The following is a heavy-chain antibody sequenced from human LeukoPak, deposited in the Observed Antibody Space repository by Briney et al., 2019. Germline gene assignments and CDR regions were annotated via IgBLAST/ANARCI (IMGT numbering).Heavy chain of an antibody. CDR2: IYYTGST. J-gene: IGHJ4*02. V-gene: IGHV4-59*01. CDR1: GGSITSYY. D-gene: IGHD3-22*01. Sequence: SETLSLTCTVSGGSITSYYWSWIRQPPGKGLEWTGYIYYTGSTNYNPSLRSRVTISVDTSNNQFSLKLTSVTAADTAVYYCARMARQPTTDYYYEVDYWGQGTLVTVSS. CDR3: ARMARQPTTDYYYEVDY.